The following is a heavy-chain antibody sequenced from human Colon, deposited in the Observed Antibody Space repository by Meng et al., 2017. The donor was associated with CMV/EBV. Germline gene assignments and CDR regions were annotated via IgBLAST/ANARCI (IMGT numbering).Heavy chain of an antibody. V-gene: IGHV1-69*05. CDR1: GGTFTFHNYR. J-gene: IGHJ4*02. CDR3: AIQYYDFWSGYDRAWRSLDY. Sequence: SVKVSCKTSGGTFTFHNYRISWVRQAPGQGLEWMGGIIPIFGTANYAQKFQGRVTITTDESTSTAYMELSSLRSEDTAVYYCAIQYYDFWSGYDRAWRSLDYWGQGTLVTVSS. CDR2: IIPIFGTA. D-gene: IGHD3-3*01.